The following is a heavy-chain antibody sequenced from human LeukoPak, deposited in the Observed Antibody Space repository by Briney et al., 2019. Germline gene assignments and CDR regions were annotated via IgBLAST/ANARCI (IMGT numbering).Heavy chain of an antibody. CDR1: GASINGYF. CDR3: ARDRRGSYYTFDL. V-gene: IGHV4-59*01. CDR2: VSHTGAT. Sequence: SETLSLTCSVSGASINGYFWNWVRQTPEKGLEWIGYVSHTGATTKNPSLKSRVSITIDTSKSQISLSMTSVTAADTALYYCARDRRGSYYTFDLWGPGTIVSVS. J-gene: IGHJ3*01. D-gene: IGHD1-26*01.